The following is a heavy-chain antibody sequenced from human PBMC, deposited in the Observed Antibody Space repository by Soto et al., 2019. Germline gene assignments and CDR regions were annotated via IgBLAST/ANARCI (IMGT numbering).Heavy chain of an antibody. J-gene: IGHJ4*02. CDR3: ASDFVCDDLTVTTGESGRL. V-gene: IGHV1-2*02. CDR2: VNPNSGGT. D-gene: IGHD3-16*01. CDR1: GHTFSAYY. Sequence: QEQLVQSGADIKKPGASVKVSCKASGHTFSAYYVHWVRQAPGQGLEWMGWVNPNSGGTHDAQKSRGTVDRTRDPTLSAVDSELRSLRPDDMAVYVCASDFVCDDLTVTTGESGRLWRQGTLVTFSS.